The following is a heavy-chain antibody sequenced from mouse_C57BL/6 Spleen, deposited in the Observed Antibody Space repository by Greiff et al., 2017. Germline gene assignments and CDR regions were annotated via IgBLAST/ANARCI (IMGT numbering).Heavy chain of an antibody. Sequence: VQLKESGGGLVKPGGSLKLSCAASGFTFSDYGMHWVRQAPEKGLEWVAYISSGSSTIYYADTVKGRFTISRDNAKNTLFLQMTSLRSEDTAMYYGARWTDHALYAMDYWGQGTSVTVSS. CDR3: ARWTDHALYAMDY. J-gene: IGHJ4*01. V-gene: IGHV5-17*01. CDR2: ISSGSSTI. CDR1: GFTFSDYG. D-gene: IGHD3-2*02.